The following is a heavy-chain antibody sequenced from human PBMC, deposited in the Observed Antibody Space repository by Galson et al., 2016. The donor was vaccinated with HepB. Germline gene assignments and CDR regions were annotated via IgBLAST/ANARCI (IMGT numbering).Heavy chain of an antibody. CDR1: GYTFTSYA. V-gene: IGHV1-3*01. Sequence: SVKVSCKASGYTFTSYAMHWVRQAPGQRLEWMGWINAGNANTKYSQKFQGRVTITRDTSANTAYMELSSLRSEDTAVYYCARDRYTSGWEDPFSDYWGQGTLVTVSS. CDR3: ARDRYTSGWEDPFSDY. J-gene: IGHJ4*02. D-gene: IGHD6-19*01. CDR2: INAGNANT.